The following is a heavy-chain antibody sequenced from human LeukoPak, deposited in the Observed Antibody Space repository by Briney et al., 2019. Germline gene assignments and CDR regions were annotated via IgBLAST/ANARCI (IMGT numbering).Heavy chain of an antibody. J-gene: IGHJ4*02. V-gene: IGHV1-18*01. CDR1: GYTFTSYG. D-gene: IGHD3-3*01. CDR2: ISAYNGNT. CDR3: ARHRNTIFGVVDSPHFDY. Sequence: ASVKVSCKASGYTFTSYGISWVRQAPGQGLEWMGWISAYNGNTNYAQKLQGRVTMTTDTSTSTDYMELRSLRSDDTAVYYCARHRNTIFGVVDSPHFDYWGQGTLVTVSS.